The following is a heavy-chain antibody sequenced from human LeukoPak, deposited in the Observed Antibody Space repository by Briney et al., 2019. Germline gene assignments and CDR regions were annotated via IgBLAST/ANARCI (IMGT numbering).Heavy chain of an antibody. CDR3: ARERRYCSSTSCFAYYYYYYMDV. Sequence: SETLSLTCTVSGGSISSYYWSWIRQPPGKGLEWIGYIYYSGSTNYNPSLKSRVTISVDTSKNQFSLKLSSVTAADTAVYYCARERRYCSSTSCFAYYYYYYMDVWGKGTTVTVSS. V-gene: IGHV4-59*01. CDR1: GGSISSYY. D-gene: IGHD2-2*01. CDR2: IYYSGST. J-gene: IGHJ6*03.